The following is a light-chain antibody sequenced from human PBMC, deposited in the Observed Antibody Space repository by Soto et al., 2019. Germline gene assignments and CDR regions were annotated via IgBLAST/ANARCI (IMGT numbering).Light chain of an antibody. J-gene: IGKJ1*01. V-gene: IGKV1-5*01. CDR3: QQYNSYSGT. CDR1: QTISNW. CDR2: DAS. Sequence: DIQMTQSPSTLSASIGDRVTITCRASQTISNWLAWYQQKPGKAPKVLIHDASRLESGVPSRFTGSGYGTEFTLTISSLQPDDFATYYCQQYNSYSGTFGQGTKWIS.